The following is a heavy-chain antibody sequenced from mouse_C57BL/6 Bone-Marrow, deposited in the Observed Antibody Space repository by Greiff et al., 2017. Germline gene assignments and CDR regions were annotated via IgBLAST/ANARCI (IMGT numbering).Heavy chain of an antibody. V-gene: IGHV5-4*01. Sequence: EVQRVESGGGLVKPGGSLKLSCAASGFTFSSYAMSWVRQTPEKRLEWVATISDGGSYTYYPDNVKGRFTISRDNAKNNLYLQMSHLKSEDTAMYYCARERDDYYAMDYWGQGTSVTVSS. J-gene: IGHJ4*01. CDR2: ISDGGSYT. CDR3: ARERDDYYAMDY. CDR1: GFTFSSYA.